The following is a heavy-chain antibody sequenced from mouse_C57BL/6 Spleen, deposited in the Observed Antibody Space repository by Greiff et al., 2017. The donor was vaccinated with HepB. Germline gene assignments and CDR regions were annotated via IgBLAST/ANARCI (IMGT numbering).Heavy chain of an antibody. CDR1: GFSLTSYG. CDR2: IWSGGST. Sequence: QVHVKQSGPGLVQPSQSLSITCTVSGFSLTSYGVHWVRQSPGKGLEWLGVIWSGGSTDYNAAFISRLSISKDNSKSQVFFKMNSLQADDTAIYYCARNLLSYYFDYWGQGTTLTVSS. D-gene: IGHD1-1*01. V-gene: IGHV2-2*01. J-gene: IGHJ2*01. CDR3: ARNLLSYYFDY.